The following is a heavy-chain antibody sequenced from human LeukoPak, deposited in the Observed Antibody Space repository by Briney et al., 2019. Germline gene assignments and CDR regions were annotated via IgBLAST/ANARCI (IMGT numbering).Heavy chain of an antibody. D-gene: IGHD6-19*01. V-gene: IGHV3-7*03. CDR1: GFYFRDHW. Sequence: GGSLRLSCAASGFYFRDHWMDWVRQAPGKGLEWVGHIKTDGSETYYLDSLKGRISISRDNTNNALYLQMNSLRVEDTAVYYCVKNDGWFHLAQWGQGTLVTVSS. J-gene: IGHJ4*02. CDR2: IKTDGSET. CDR3: VKNDGWFHLAQ.